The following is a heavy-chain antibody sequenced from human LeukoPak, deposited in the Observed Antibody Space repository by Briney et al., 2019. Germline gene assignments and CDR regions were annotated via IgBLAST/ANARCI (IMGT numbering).Heavy chain of an antibody. CDR3: ARHRDYYGSGSYPDY. CDR1: GYIFTSYW. Sequence: GESLRISCKGSGYIFTSYWISWVRQMPGKGLEWMGRIDPSDSYTNYSPSFQGHVTISADKSVSTAYLQWSSLKASDTAMYYCARHRDYYGSGSYPDYWGQGTLVTVSS. V-gene: IGHV5-10-1*01. CDR2: IDPSDSYT. J-gene: IGHJ4*02. D-gene: IGHD3-10*01.